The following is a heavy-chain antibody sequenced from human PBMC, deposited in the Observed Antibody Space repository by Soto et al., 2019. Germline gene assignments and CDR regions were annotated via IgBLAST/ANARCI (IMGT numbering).Heavy chain of an antibody. CDR3: ARDPEWDGSHFDF. CDR2: INSDGTIT. Sequence: PGGSLRLSCEASRFMFSNYWMHWVRQVPGKGLVWVAHINSDGTITAYADSVKGRFTISRDNAKNTLYLQMNTLRTEDTAVYYCARDPEWDGSHFDFWVQGAQVTVSS. D-gene: IGHD1-26*01. V-gene: IGHV3-74*01. CDR1: RFMFSNYW. J-gene: IGHJ4*02.